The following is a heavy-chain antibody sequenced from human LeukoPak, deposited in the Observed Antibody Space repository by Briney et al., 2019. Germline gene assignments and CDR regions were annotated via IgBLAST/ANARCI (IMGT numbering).Heavy chain of an antibody. D-gene: IGHD3-10*01. CDR3: ATAPYGSGSYSFDY. V-gene: IGHV1-24*01. CDR2: FDPEDGET. CDR1: GYTLTELS. J-gene: IGHJ4*02. Sequence: ASVKVSCKVSGYTLTELSMHWVRQAHGKGLEWIGGFDPEDGETIYAQKFQGRVTMTEDTSTHTAYMELSSLRSEDTAVYYCATAPYGSGSYSFDYWGQGTLVTVSS.